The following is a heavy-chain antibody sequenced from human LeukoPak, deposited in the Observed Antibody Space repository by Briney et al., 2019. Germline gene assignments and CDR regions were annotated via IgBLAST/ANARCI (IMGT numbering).Heavy chain of an antibody. J-gene: IGHJ6*03. V-gene: IGHV1-2*02. CDR1: GYTFTGYE. CDR2: INPNSGGT. D-gene: IGHD1-26*01. Sequence: GASVKVSCKASGYTFTGYEMHWVRQSPGQGLEWMGWINPNSGGTNYAQKFQGRVTMTRDTSISTAYMELSRLRSDDTAVYYCARGSGSQEGYYYMDVWGKGTTVTVSS. CDR3: ARGSGSQEGYYYMDV.